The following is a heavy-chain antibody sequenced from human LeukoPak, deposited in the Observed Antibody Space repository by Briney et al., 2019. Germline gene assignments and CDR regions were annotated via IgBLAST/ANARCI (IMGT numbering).Heavy chain of an antibody. Sequence: GGSLRLSCAASGFTFSSYAMSWVRPAPGKGLGWVSAISGSGGSTYYADSVKGRFTISRDNSKNTLYLQMNSLRAEDTAVYYCAKALGKVDSSSFYYYYCMDVWGQGTTVTVSS. V-gene: IGHV3-23*01. D-gene: IGHD6-13*01. CDR3: AKALGKVDSSSFYYYYCMDV. J-gene: IGHJ6*02. CDR2: ISGSGGST. CDR1: GFTFSSYA.